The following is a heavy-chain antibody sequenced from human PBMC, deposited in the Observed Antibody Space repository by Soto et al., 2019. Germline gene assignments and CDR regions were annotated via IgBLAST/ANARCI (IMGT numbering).Heavy chain of an antibody. V-gene: IGHV4-34*01. J-gene: IGHJ5*02. Sequence: PSETLSLTCALFCSSFIGYYWPRIPEASPPGLEWIGEINHSGSTNYNPSLKSRVTISVDTSKNQFSLKLSSVTAADTAVYYCARHILSFYYDSSGYSNWVDPWGQGTLVTVS. CDR3: ARHILSFYYDSSGYSNWVDP. D-gene: IGHD3-22*01. CDR2: INHSGST. CDR1: CSSFIGYY.